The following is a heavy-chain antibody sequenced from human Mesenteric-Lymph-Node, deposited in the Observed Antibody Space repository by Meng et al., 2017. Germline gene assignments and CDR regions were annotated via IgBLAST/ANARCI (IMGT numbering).Heavy chain of an antibody. CDR1: GGSISSSSYY. Sequence: SETLSLTCTVSGGSISSSSYYWGWIRQPPGKGLEWIGSIYYSGSTYYNPSLKSRVTISVDTSKNQFSLKLSSVTAADTAVYYCARSVWGSYRRPLIDYWGQGTLVTVSS. D-gene: IGHD3-16*02. CDR2: IYYSGST. V-gene: IGHV4-39*07. J-gene: IGHJ4*02. CDR3: ARSVWGSYRRPLIDY.